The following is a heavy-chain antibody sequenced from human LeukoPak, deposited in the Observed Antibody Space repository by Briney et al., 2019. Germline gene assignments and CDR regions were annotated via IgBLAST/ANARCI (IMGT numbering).Heavy chain of an antibody. CDR3: ARVGYYDSSGYYTDDY. Sequence: PSETLSLTCTVSGGSISSYYWGWIRQTPGKGLEWIRYIYYSGSTNYNPSLKSRVTISVDTSKNQFSLKLSSVTAADTAVYYCARVGYYDSSGYYTDDYWGQGTLVTVSS. CDR2: IYYSGST. V-gene: IGHV4-59*01. J-gene: IGHJ4*02. D-gene: IGHD3-22*01. CDR1: GGSISSYY.